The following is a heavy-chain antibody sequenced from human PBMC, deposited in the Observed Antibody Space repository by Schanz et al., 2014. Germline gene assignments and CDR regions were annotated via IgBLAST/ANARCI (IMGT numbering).Heavy chain of an antibody. Sequence: QVQLVQSGPEVKKPGSSVKVSCQAFGDTFSKYNIMWVRQVPGQGLEWLGRIMPLRGIGNNAWKFQDRLTIAADKSTNIAYRELSSLGTEDKAFYYCTRLRVAGPNGFDVWGQGTTVTVS. CDR1: GDTFSKYN. CDR2: IMPLRGIG. V-gene: IGHV1-69*02. CDR3: TRLRVAGPNGFDV. D-gene: IGHD6-19*01. J-gene: IGHJ6*02.